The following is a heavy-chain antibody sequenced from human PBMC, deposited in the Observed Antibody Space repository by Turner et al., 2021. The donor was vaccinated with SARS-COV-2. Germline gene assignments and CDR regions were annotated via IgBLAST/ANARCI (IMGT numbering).Heavy chain of an antibody. V-gene: IGHV3-33*06. CDR3: AKAGFGYSSGWGYFDY. J-gene: IGHJ4*02. CDR1: GFTFSRYG. D-gene: IGHD6-19*01. Sequence: QVQLVESGGGVVQPGRSLRLSCAASGFTFSRYGMHWVRQAPGKGLEWVAVIWYDGSNKYYGDSVKGRFTISRDNSKNTLYLQMNSLRAEDTAVYYCAKAGFGYSSGWGYFDYWGQGTLVTVSS. CDR2: IWYDGSNK.